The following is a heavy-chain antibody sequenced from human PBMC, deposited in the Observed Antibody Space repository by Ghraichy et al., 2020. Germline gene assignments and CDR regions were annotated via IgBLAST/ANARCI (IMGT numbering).Heavy chain of an antibody. V-gene: IGHV4-39*01. CDR2: IYYSGST. CDR3: ARHVGYFDWLSQSWPDY. CDR1: GGSISSSSYY. D-gene: IGHD3-9*01. Sequence: SETLSLTCTVSGGSISSSSYYWGWIRQPPGKGLEWIGSIYYSGSTYYNPSLKSRVTISVDTSKNQFSLKLSSVTAADTAVYYWARHVGYFDWLSQSWPDYWGQGTLVTVSS. J-gene: IGHJ4*02.